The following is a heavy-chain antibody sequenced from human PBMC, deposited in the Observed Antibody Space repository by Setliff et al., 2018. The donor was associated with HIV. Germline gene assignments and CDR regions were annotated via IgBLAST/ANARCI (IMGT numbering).Heavy chain of an antibody. D-gene: IGHD1-26*01. J-gene: IGHJ3*01. Sequence: SETLSLTCTVSGGSISEYYWSWIRQPPGKGLEWIGYIYSTGSTRYNPSLESRLTILVDTSRNQFSLKLSSVTAADTAVYYCARWESAQKAFNPWGHGTMVTVS. V-gene: IGHV4-4*08. CDR3: ARWESAQKAFNP. CDR1: GGSISEYY. CDR2: IYSTGST.